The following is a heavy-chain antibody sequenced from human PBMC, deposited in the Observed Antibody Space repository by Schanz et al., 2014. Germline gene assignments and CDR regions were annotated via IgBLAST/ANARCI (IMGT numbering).Heavy chain of an antibody. Sequence: EEQLVESGGGLVQPGGSLRLSCAASGFSFSTYWMSWVRQAPGKGLEWVSAISGSGGSTFYADSVKGRFTISRDNSKNTLYLQMNSLRAEDTAIYYCAKDAPYPFDLWGRGTLITVSS. CDR2: ISGSGGST. CDR3: AKDAPYPFDL. CDR1: GFSFSTYW. J-gene: IGHJ2*01. V-gene: IGHV3-23*04.